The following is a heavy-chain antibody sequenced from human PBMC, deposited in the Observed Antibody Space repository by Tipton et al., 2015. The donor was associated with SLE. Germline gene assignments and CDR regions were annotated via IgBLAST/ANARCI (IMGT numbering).Heavy chain of an antibody. CDR2: ISSSGSTI. V-gene: IGHV3-48*03. Sequence: GSLRLSCAASGFTFSSYEMNWVRQAPGKGLEWVSYISSSGSTIYYADSVKGRFTISRDNAKNSLYLQMNSLRAEDTAVYYCARDASDILTGYSGFDYWGQGTLVTVSS. J-gene: IGHJ4*02. CDR3: ARDASDILTGYSGFDY. D-gene: IGHD3-9*01. CDR1: GFTFSSYE.